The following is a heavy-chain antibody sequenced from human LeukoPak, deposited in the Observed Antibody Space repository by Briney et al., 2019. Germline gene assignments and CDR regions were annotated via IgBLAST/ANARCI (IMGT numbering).Heavy chain of an antibody. CDR2: ISSSSSYI. Sequence: GGSLRLSCAASGFTFSGYSMNWVRQAPGKGLEWVSSISSSSSYIYYADSVKGRFTISRDNAKNSLYLQMNSLRAEDTAVYYCVRDKRFPDDVFDMWGQGTMVTVSS. J-gene: IGHJ3*02. CDR3: VRDKRFPDDVFDM. D-gene: IGHD3-10*01. V-gene: IGHV3-21*04. CDR1: GFTFSGYS.